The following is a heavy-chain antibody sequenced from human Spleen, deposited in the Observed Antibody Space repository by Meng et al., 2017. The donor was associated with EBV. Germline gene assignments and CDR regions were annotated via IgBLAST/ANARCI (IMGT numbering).Heavy chain of an antibody. CDR3: ASSLYSSSRVNWFDP. CDR2: IFFGGST. D-gene: IGHD6-13*01. J-gene: IGHJ5*02. V-gene: IGHV4-30-4*01. CDR1: GGSISSGDYY. Sequence: VQREEPGPGWLKPSHTLSLPCAVSGGSISSGDYYWSWIRQPPGTGLEWIGYIFFGGSTNYNPSLKSQVTMSVDTSKNQFSLKLSSVTAADTAVYYCASSLYSSSRVNWFDPWGQGALVTVSS.